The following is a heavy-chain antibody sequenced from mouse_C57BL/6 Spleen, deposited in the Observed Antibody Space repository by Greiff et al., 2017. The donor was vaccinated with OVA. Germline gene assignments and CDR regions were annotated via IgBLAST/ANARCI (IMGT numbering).Heavy chain of an antibody. Sequence: DVMLVESGGGLVKPGGSLKLSCAASGFTFSDYGMHWVRQAPEKGLEWVAYISSGSSTIYYADTVKGRFTISRDNAKNTLFLQMTSLRSEDTAMYYCARPYYYGSSSVAYWGQGTLVTVSA. CDR2: ISSGSSTI. CDR1: GFTFSDYG. D-gene: IGHD1-1*01. V-gene: IGHV5-17*01. CDR3: ARPYYYGSSSVAY. J-gene: IGHJ3*01.